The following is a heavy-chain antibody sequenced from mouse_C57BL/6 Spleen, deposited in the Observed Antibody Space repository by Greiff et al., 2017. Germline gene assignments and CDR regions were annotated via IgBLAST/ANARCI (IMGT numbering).Heavy chain of an antibody. Sequence: QVHVKQPGPELVKPGASVKLSCKASGYNFTSYWMNWVKQRPGQGLEWIGNINPSNGGTNYNEKLKSKATLTVDKSSSTAYMQRSSLTSEDAAVYYCARDGDYGYFDYWGQGTTLTVSS. J-gene: IGHJ2*01. D-gene: IGHD2-13*01. CDR1: GYNFTSYW. CDR2: INPSNGGT. CDR3: ARDGDYGYFDY. V-gene: IGHV1-53*01.